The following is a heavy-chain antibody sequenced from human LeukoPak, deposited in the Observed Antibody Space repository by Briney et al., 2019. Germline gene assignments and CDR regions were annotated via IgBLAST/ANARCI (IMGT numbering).Heavy chain of an antibody. CDR3: AREGYYGSVLRV. D-gene: IGHD3-10*01. V-gene: IGHV1-2*02. CDR2: INPNSGGT. Sequence: GASVKVSCKASGYTFTGYYMHWVRQAPGQGLEWMGWINPNSGGTNCAQKFQGRVTMTRDTSISTAYMELSRLRSDDTAVYYCAREGYYGSVLRVWGQGTLVTVSS. J-gene: IGHJ4*02. CDR1: GYTFTGYY.